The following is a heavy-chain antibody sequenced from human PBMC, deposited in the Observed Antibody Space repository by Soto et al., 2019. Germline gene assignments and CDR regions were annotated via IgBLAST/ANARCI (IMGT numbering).Heavy chain of an antibody. CDR1: GFAFSSYA. D-gene: IGHD2-21*01. J-gene: IGHJ4*02. CDR2: ISPQGGST. V-gene: IGHV3-64D*06. CDR3: VNMMIARGAFDF. Sequence: GGSLRLSCSASGFAFSSYAMHWVRQTPGKGLEYVSAISPQGGSTYYADSVKGRFTISRDDSKNTVYLQMSSLRPDDTAVYYCVNMMIARGAFDFWGQGTLATVSS.